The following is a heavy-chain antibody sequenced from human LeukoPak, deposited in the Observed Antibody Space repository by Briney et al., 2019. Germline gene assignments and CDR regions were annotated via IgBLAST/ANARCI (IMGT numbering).Heavy chain of an antibody. CDR2: INHSGST. V-gene: IGHV4-34*01. D-gene: IGHD1-7*01. Sequence: SETLSLTCAVYGGSFSGYYWSWIRQPPGKGLEWIGEINHSGSTNYNPSLKSRVTISVDTSKNQFSLKLSSVTAADTAVYYCARGARAWYNWNYVPQTPRSYFDYWGQGTLVTVSS. CDR3: ARGARAWYNWNYVPQTPRSYFDY. J-gene: IGHJ4*02. CDR1: GGSFSGYY.